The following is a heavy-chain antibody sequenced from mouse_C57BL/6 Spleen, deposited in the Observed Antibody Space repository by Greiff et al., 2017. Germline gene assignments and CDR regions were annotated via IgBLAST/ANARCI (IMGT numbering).Heavy chain of an antibody. J-gene: IGHJ1*03. Sequence: VQLQPSWAELVKPGASVKISCKASGYAFSRYWLNWVKQRPGKGLSCIGQIYPGDGDTNYNGKFKGKATLTADKSSSTAYMQLSSLTSEDSAVYFCARSPSYWYFEVWGTGTTVTVAS. V-gene: IGHV1-80*01. CDR2: IYPGDGDT. CDR1: GYAFSRYW. CDR3: ARSPSYWYFEV.